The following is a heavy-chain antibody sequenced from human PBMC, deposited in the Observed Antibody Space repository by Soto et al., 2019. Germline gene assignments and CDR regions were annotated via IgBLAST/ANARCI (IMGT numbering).Heavy chain of an antibody. CDR2: IWYDGSNE. CDR1: GFTFSNYG. J-gene: IGHJ6*02. Sequence: QVQLVESGGGVVQPGRSLRLSCAASGFTFSNYGMHWVRQAQGKGLEWVAVIWYDGSNEYYADSVKGRFTISRDNSKNTLYLQMNSLRAEDTAVYYCARDDIPGRAVAIYGMDIWGQGTTVTVSS. V-gene: IGHV3-33*01. CDR3: ARDDIPGRAVAIYGMDI. D-gene: IGHD6-19*01.